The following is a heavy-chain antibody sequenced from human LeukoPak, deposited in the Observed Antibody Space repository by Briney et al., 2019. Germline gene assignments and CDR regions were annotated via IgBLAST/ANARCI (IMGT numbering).Heavy chain of an antibody. D-gene: IGHD3-22*01. CDR3: ARETYYYDGSGYSGAGYFDY. J-gene: IGHJ4*02. V-gene: IGHV3-21*01. CDR2: ISSSNSYI. Sequence: MTGGSLRLSCAASGFTLSSYSMNWVRQAPGKGLEWVSSISSSNSYIYYADSVKGRFTISRDNAKNSLYLQMNSLRAEDTAVYYCARETYYYDGSGYSGAGYFDYWGQGTLVTVSS. CDR1: GFTLSSYS.